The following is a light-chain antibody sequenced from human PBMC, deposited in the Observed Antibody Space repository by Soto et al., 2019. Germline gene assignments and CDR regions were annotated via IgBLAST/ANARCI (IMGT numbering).Light chain of an antibody. J-gene: IGKJ3*01. CDR3: QQYGRSPFT. CDR2: GAS. CDR1: QSVSSNN. V-gene: IGKV3-20*01. Sequence: EIVLTQSPGTLSLSPGERATLSCRASQSVSSNNLAWYQQRPGQAPRVVIYGASTRATGIPERFSGSGSGTDITLTISRLEPEDFAVYYCQQYGRSPFTVCPGTKVDIK.